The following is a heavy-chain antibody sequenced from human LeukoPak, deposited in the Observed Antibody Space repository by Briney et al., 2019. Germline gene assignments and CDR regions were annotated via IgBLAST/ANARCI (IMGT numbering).Heavy chain of an antibody. V-gene: IGHV3-30*02. D-gene: IGHD3-16*02. CDR3: AKVLGYYDYVWGSYRFDP. J-gene: IGHJ5*02. CDR1: GFTFSSYG. Sequence: GGSLRLSCAASGFTFSSYGMHWVRQASGKGLEWVAFIRYDGSNKYYADSVKGRFTISRDNSKNTLYLQMNSLRAEDTAVYYCAKVLGYYDYVWGSYRFDPWGQGTLVTVSS. CDR2: IRYDGSNK.